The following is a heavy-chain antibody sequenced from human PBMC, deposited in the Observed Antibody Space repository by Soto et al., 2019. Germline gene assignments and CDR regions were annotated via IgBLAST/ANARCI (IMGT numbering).Heavy chain of an antibody. CDR2: ISGSGGST. CDR1: GFTFSSYA. Sequence: EVQLLESGGGLVQPGGSLRLSCAASGFTFSSYAMSWVRQAPGKGLEWVSAISGSGGSTYYADSVKGRFTISRDNSKNTLYLQMNSLRAEDTAVYYCASRTKYSSGWVGAGYYGMDVWGQGTTVTVSS. V-gene: IGHV3-23*01. J-gene: IGHJ6*02. D-gene: IGHD6-19*01. CDR3: ASRTKYSSGWVGAGYYGMDV.